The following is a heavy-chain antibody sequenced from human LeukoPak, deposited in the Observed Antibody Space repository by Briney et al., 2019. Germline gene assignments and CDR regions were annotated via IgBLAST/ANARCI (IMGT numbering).Heavy chain of an antibody. J-gene: IGHJ4*02. Sequence: GGSLRLSCAASGFTFRNYNMHWVRQPPGKGLEWVAFIRNDGGNKNYADSVKGRFTISRDNSKNTLYLQMDSLRAEEMAVYYCAKDSSGWATDYWGQGTLVTVSS. V-gene: IGHV3-30*02. CDR1: GFTFRNYN. CDR3: AKDSSGWATDY. CDR2: IRNDGGNK. D-gene: IGHD6-19*01.